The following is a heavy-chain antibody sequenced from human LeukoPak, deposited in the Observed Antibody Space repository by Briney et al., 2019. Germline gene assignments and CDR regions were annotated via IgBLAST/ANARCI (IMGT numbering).Heavy chain of an antibody. D-gene: IGHD3-9*01. Sequence: GGSLRLSCAASGFTFSSYWMSWVRQAPGKGLEWVANIKQDGSEKYYVDSVKGRFTISRDNAKNSLYLQMNSLRAEDTTVYYCARPTYYDILTGYQAGYDYWGQGTLVTVSS. CDR2: IKQDGSEK. CDR1: GFTFSSYW. J-gene: IGHJ4*02. V-gene: IGHV3-7*02. CDR3: ARPTYYDILTGYQAGYDY.